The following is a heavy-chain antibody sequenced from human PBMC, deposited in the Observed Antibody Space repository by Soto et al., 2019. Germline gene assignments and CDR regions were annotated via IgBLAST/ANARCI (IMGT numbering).Heavy chain of an antibody. CDR3: ARDRLIIAAAGRTSEGY. D-gene: IGHD6-13*01. V-gene: IGHV1-18*01. CDR1: GYTFTSYG. CDR2: ISAYNGNT. J-gene: IGHJ4*02. Sequence: QVQLVQSGAEVKKPGASVRVSCKASGYTFTSYGISWVRQAPGQGLEWMGWISAYNGNTNYAQKLQGRVTMTTDTSTSTAYMELRSLRSDDTAVYYCARDRLIIAAAGRTSEGYWGQGTLVTVSS.